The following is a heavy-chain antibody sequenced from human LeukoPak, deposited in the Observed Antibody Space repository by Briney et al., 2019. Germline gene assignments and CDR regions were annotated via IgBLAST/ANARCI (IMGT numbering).Heavy chain of an antibody. CDR3: ARAWGLSDAFDI. V-gene: IGHV4-4*02. CDR2: IYHSGST. D-gene: IGHD1-26*01. J-gene: IGHJ3*02. Sequence: ASETLSLTCAVSGGSISSSNWWSWVRQPPGKGLEWIGEIYHSGSTNYNPSLKSRVTISVDKSKNQFSLKLSSVTAADTAVYYCARAWGLSDAFDICGQGTMVTVSS. CDR1: GGSISSSNW.